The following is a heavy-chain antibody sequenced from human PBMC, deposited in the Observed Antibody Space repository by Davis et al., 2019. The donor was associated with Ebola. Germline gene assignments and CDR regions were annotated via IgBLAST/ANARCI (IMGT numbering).Heavy chain of an antibody. CDR3: ATSAGDSGAFSF. CDR1: GFTFSNFG. Sequence: PGGSLRLSCAASGFTFSNFGMRWVRQAPGKGLEWVAVISFDGSENYNPDSVKGRFTISRDNSKNMVYLQMNRLTSEDTAVYYCATSAGDSGAFSFWGQGTKVTVSS. CDR2: ISFDGSEN. D-gene: IGHD6-19*01. J-gene: IGHJ3*01. V-gene: IGHV3-30*03.